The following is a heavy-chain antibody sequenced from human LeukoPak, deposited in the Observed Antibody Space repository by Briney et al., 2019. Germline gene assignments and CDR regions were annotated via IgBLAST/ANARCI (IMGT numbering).Heavy chain of an antibody. CDR1: GFTFSSYG. D-gene: IGHD1-26*01. J-gene: IGHJ4*02. CDR2: ISGSGGST. V-gene: IGHV3-23*01. CDR3: AKVGGGSYRGYYFDY. Sequence: PGGSLRLSCAASGFTFSSYGMHWVRQAPGKGLEWVSAISGSGGSTYYADSVKGRFTISRDNSKNTLYLQMNSLRAEDTAVYYCAKVGGGSYRGYYFDYWGQGTLVTVSS.